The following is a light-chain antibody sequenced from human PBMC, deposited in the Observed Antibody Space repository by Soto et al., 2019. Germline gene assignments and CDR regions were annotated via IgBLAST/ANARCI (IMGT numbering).Light chain of an antibody. V-gene: IGKV1-5*01. CDR2: DAS. J-gene: IGKJ1*01. Sequence: DIQVTKSPSTLSASVGDRVTITCRASQSISSWLAWYQQKPGKAPKLLIYDASTLESGVPSRFSGSGYGTEFTLTISSLQPDDFATYYCQQYNPYSPWTFGQGTKVDIK. CDR1: QSISSW. CDR3: QQYNPYSPWT.